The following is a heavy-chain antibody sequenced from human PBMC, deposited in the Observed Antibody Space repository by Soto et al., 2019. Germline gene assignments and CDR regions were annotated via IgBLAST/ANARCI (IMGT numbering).Heavy chain of an antibody. CDR3: ARDFRIAARPPYFDY. V-gene: IGHV3-48*03. CDR1: GFTFSSYE. CDR2: ISSSGSTI. J-gene: IGHJ4*02. D-gene: IGHD6-6*01. Sequence: PGGSLRLSCAASGFTFSSYEMNWVRQAPGKGLEWVSYISSSGSTIYYADSVKGRFTISRDNAKNSLYLQMNSLRAEDTAVYYCARDFRIAARPPYFDYWGQGTLVTVSS.